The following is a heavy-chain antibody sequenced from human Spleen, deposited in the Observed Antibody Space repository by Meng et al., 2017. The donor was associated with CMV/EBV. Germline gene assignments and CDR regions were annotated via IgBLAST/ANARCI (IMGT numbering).Heavy chain of an antibody. CDR3: VRDQIIPTYYYYGMDV. CDR1: GFTFSSYS. V-gene: IGHV3-21*01. CDR2: ISSSSSYI. J-gene: IGHJ6*02. D-gene: IGHD3-10*01. Sequence: GESLKISCAASGFTFSSYSMNWVRQAPGKGLEWVSSISSSSSYIYYADSVKGRFTISRDNAKNSLYLQMNSLRAEDTAVYYCVRDQIIPTYYYYGMDVWGQGTTVTVSS.